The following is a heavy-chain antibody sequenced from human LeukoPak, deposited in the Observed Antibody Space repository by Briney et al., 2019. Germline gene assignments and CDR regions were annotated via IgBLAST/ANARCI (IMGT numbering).Heavy chain of an antibody. CDR3: AKDLHLVVVKGRGYDY. D-gene: IGHD2-2*01. CDR2: ISDSGGST. Sequence: PGGSLRLSCAASGFTLSSYAMSWVRQAPGEGLEWVSAISDSGGSTYYADSVKARFTISRDNSKNTLYLQMNRLRGEDTAVYYCAKDLHLVVVKGRGYDYWGQGNLVRVSS. CDR1: GFTLSSYA. J-gene: IGHJ4*02. V-gene: IGHV3-23*01.